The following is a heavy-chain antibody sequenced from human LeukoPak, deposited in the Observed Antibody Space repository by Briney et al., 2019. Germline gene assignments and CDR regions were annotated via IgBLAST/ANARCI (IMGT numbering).Heavy chain of an antibody. V-gene: IGHV3-23*01. J-gene: IGHJ3*02. CDR1: RFTFSSYA. CDR2: ISGSGGST. Sequence: GGSLRLSCAASRFTFSSYAMSWVRQAPGKGLEWVSAISGSGGSTYYADSVKGRFTISRDNSKNTLYLQMNSLRAEDTAVYYCAKDLSGEQWLVNAFDIWGQGTMVTVSS. D-gene: IGHD6-19*01. CDR3: AKDLSGEQWLVNAFDI.